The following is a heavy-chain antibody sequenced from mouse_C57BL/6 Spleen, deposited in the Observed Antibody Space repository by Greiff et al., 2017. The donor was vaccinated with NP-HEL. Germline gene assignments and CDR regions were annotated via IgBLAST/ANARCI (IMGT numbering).Heavy chain of an antibody. D-gene: IGHD1-1*01. V-gene: IGHV3-6*01. Sequence: EVKVEESGPGLVKPSQSLSLTCSVTGYSITSGYYWNWIRQFPGNKLEWMGYISYDGSNNYNPSLKNRISITRDTSKNQFFLKLNSVTTEDTATYYCARRYGSSYAMDYWGQGTSVTVSS. CDR2: ISYDGSN. CDR1: GYSITSGYY. J-gene: IGHJ4*01. CDR3: ARRYGSSYAMDY.